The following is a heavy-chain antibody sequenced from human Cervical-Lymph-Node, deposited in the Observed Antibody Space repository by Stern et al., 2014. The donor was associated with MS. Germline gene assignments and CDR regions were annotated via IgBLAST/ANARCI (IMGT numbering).Heavy chain of an antibody. Sequence: EVQLVQSGAEVKKPGESLKISCKGSGYSFTTSWIDWVRQMPGKGLEWMGIIYGDDSDTRYSPSFQGQVTISADKSINTAYLQWSSLKASDTAMYYCARHLQISGFSAFDIWGQGTMVTVSS. CDR3: ARHLQISGFSAFDI. CDR2: IYGDDSDT. D-gene: IGHD1-14*01. J-gene: IGHJ3*02. CDR1: GYSFTTSW. V-gene: IGHV5-51*01.